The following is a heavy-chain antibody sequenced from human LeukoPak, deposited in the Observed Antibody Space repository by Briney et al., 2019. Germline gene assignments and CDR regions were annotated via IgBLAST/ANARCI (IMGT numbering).Heavy chain of an antibody. D-gene: IGHD3-22*01. Sequence: SETLSLTCTVSGGSISSYYWSWIRQPPGKGLEWIGYIYYSGSTNYNPSLKSRVTISVDTSKNQFSLKLSSVTAADTAVYYCARGGQYYYDSAHDYWGQGTLVTVSS. V-gene: IGHV4-59*01. CDR2: IYYSGST. J-gene: IGHJ4*02. CDR3: ARGGQYYYDSAHDY. CDR1: GGSISSYY.